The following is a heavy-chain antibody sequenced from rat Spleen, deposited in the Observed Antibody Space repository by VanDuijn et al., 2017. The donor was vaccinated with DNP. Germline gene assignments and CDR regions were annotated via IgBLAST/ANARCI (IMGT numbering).Heavy chain of an antibody. D-gene: IGHD1-9*01. CDR1: GFNFNDYW. Sequence: EVKLVESGGGLVQPGRSLKLSCAASGFNFNDYWMAWVRQAPGKGLEWIGEINKDSSTINYSPSLKDKFTISRENAQNTLYLHMNKLESEDTAIYYCASDMLRVLHWGQGTLVTVSS. CDR2: INKDSSTI. J-gene: IGHJ3*01. CDR3: ASDMLRVLH. V-gene: IGHV4-2*01.